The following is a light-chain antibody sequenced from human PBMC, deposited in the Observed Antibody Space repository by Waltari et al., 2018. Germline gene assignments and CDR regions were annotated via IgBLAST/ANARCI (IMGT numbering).Light chain of an antibody. V-gene: IGLV2-8*01. CDR1: SSDIGGFHNY. Sequence: QSALTQPPSASGSPGQSVTISCTGTSSDIGGFHNYVSWYQQRPGKAPKLMIYEVTRRPSGVPDRLSGSTSGTTASLTVSGRQAEDEADYYCSSFAGSNILLFGGGTKLTVL. CDR3: SSFAGSNILL. CDR2: EVT. J-gene: IGLJ3*02.